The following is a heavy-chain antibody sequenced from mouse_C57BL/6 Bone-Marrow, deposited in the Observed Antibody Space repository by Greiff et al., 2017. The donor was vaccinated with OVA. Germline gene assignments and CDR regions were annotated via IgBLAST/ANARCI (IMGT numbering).Heavy chain of an antibody. CDR1: GYAFSSSW. D-gene: IGHD2-3*01. CDR2: IYPGDGDT. CDR3: ARRWLLEDYYAMDY. V-gene: IGHV1-82*01. Sequence: VQLQQSGPELVKPGASVKISCKASGYAFSSSWMNWVKQRPGKGLEWIGRIYPGDGDTNYNGKFKGKATLTADKSSSTAYMQLSSLTSEDSAVYFCARRWLLEDYYAMDYWGQGTSVTVSS. J-gene: IGHJ4*01.